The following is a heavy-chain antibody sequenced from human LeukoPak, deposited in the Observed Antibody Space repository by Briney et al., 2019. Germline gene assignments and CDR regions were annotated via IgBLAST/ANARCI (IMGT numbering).Heavy chain of an antibody. Sequence: KPSETLSLTCTVSGGSISSYYWSWMRQPPGKGLEWIGYIYYSGSTSYNPSLKSRVTISVDTSKNQFSLKLSSVTAADTAVYYCARRANCGSPTYYYYYMDVWGKGTTVTVSS. CDR2: IYYSGST. J-gene: IGHJ6*03. CDR1: GGSISSYY. D-gene: IGHD7-27*01. CDR3: ARRANCGSPTYYYYYMDV. V-gene: IGHV4-59*01.